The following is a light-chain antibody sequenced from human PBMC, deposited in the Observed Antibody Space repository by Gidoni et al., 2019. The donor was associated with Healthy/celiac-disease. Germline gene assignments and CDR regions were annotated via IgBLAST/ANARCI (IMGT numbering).Light chain of an antibody. Sequence: DIVMTQSPDSLAVSLGERATINCKSSQSVLYSSNNKNYLAWYQQKPGQPPKRLIYWASTRESGVPDRFSGSESGTDFTLTIRSLQAEDVAGYYCQQYNSTPLTFGQXTKVEIK. J-gene: IGKJ1*01. CDR2: WAS. V-gene: IGKV4-1*01. CDR3: QQYNSTPLT. CDR1: QSVLYSSNNKNY.